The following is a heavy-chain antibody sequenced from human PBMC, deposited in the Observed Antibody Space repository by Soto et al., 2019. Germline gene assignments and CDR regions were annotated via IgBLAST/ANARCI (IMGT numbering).Heavy chain of an antibody. J-gene: IGHJ4*02. V-gene: IGHV3-72*01. CDR1: GFTFSDHY. CDR2: IRNKANSYTT. Sequence: EVQLVESGGGLVQPGGSLRLSCAASGFTFSDHYMDWVRQAPGKGLEWVGRIRNKANSYTTEYAASVKGRFTISRDDSENSLYLQMNSLKPEGTTVYYCTGMGLLLWGAYRPIDYWGQGTLVTVSS. D-gene: IGHD3-16*01. CDR3: TGMGLLLWGAYRPIDY.